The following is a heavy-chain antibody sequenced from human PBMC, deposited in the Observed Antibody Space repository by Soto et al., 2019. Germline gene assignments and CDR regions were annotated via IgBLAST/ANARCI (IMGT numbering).Heavy chain of an antibody. D-gene: IGHD2-8*01. CDR2: INPSGGST. V-gene: IGHV1-46*01. Sequence: ASVKVSCKASGYTFTSYYMHWVRQAPGQGLEWMGIINPSGGSTSYAQKFQGRVTMTRDTSTSTVYMELSSLRSEDTAVYYCAREYCTNGVCTSYYYYGMDVWGQGTTVTVSS. CDR3: AREYCTNGVCTSYYYYGMDV. J-gene: IGHJ6*02. CDR1: GYTFTSYY.